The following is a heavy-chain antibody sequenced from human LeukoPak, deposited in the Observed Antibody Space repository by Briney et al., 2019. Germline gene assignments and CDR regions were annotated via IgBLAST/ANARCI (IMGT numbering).Heavy chain of an antibody. Sequence: PSETLSLTCAVSGYSISSGYYWGWIRQPPGKGLEWIGSIYHSGSTYYNPSLKSRVTISVDASKNQFSLKLSSVTDAYTAVYYCARSSSGYYYLWGQGTLVTVSS. J-gene: IGHJ4*02. CDR1: GYSISSGYY. CDR2: IYHSGST. D-gene: IGHD3-22*01. V-gene: IGHV4-38-2*01. CDR3: ARSSSGYYYL.